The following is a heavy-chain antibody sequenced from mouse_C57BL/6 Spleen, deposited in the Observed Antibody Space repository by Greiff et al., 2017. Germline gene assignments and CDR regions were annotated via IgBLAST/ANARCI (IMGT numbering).Heavy chain of an antibody. D-gene: IGHD1-2*01. CDR1: GYTFTSYW. CDR2: IDPSDSYT. V-gene: IGHV1-50*01. Sequence: VQLQQPGAELVKPGASVKLSCKASGYTFTSYWMQWVKQRPGQGLEWIGEIDPSDSYTNYNQKFKGKATLTVDTSSSTAYMQLSSLTSEDSAVYYCARSAFTAAYWYFDVWGTGTTVTVSS. J-gene: IGHJ1*03. CDR3: ARSAFTAAYWYFDV.